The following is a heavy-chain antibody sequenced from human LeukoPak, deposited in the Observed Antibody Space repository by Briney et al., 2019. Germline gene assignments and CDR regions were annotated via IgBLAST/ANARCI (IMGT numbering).Heavy chain of an antibody. CDR3: ARAGDCGGDCPSGY. CDR1: GYTFTDYY. D-gene: IGHD2-21*02. Sequence: ASVKVSCKASGYTFTDYYMHWMRQAPGQGPEWMGWIIPTSGGTNYAQKFQGRVTTTRDTSITTAYMELSSLRSDDTAVYYCARAGDCGGDCPSGYWGQGTLVTVSS. CDR2: IIPTSGGT. J-gene: IGHJ4*02. V-gene: IGHV1-2*02.